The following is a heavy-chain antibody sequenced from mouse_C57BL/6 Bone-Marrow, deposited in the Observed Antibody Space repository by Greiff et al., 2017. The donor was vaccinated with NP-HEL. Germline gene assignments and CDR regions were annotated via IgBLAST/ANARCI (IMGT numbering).Heavy chain of an antibody. CDR1: GYTFTSYW. J-gene: IGHJ4*01. CDR3: AREGVYYGYPYAMDY. D-gene: IGHD2-2*01. V-gene: IGHV1-64*01. CDR2: IHPNSGST. Sequence: QVQLQQPGAELVKPGASVKLSCKASGYTFTSYWMHWVKQRPGQGLEWIGMIHPNSGSTNYNEKFKSKATLTVDKSSSTAYMQLSSLTSEDSAVYYCAREGVYYGYPYAMDYWGQGTSVTVSS.